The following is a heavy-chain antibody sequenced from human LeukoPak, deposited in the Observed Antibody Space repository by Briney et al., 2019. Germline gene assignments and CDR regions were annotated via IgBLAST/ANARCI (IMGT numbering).Heavy chain of an antibody. CDR2: IYSGGST. CDR3: AKDLTVNDYGDYGVDY. J-gene: IGHJ4*02. V-gene: IGHV3-53*01. D-gene: IGHD4-17*01. CDR1: GFTVSSNY. Sequence: PGGSLRLSCAASGFTVSSNYMSWVRQAPGKGLEWVSVIYSGGSTYYADSVKGRFTISRDNSKNTLYLQMNSLRAEDTAVYYCAKDLTVNDYGDYGVDYWGQGTLVTVSS.